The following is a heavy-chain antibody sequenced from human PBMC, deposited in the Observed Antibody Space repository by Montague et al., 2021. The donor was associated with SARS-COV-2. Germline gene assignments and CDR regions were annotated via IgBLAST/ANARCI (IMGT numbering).Heavy chain of an antibody. D-gene: IGHD6-19*01. CDR1: GASISSANDY. J-gene: IGHJ6*03. Sequence: TLSLTCSVSGASISSANDYWTWIRQPAGKGLEWIGHISTSGSSSYNPSFKNRVTIILDTSKQQFSLELTSVTAADTAVYYCARDRRGMAMAGRAYYYYYLDVWGKGTTVTVSS. CDR3: ARDRRGMAMAGRAYYYYYLDV. V-gene: IGHV4-61*09. CDR2: ISTSGSS.